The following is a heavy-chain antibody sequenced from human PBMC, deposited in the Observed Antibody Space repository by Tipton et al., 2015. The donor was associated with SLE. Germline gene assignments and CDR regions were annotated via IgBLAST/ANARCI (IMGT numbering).Heavy chain of an antibody. V-gene: IGHV4-39*07. D-gene: IGHD3-10*01. CDR3: ARADGSYFYYFMDV. CDR2: IYYRGGT. J-gene: IGHJ6*03. CDR1: GGSILSSTSF. Sequence: LRLSCTVSGGSILSSTSFWDWIRQPPGKGLEWIGSIYYRGGTHYNPSLKSRVTVSVDTSQNQFSLRLRSVTAADSAVYYCARADGSYFYYFMDVWGKGTTVTVSS.